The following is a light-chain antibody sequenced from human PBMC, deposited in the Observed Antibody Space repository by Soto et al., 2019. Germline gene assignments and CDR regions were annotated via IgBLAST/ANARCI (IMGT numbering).Light chain of an antibody. CDR1: QSISSN. CDR2: RTS. CDR3: QQYNNWPRAT. V-gene: IGKV3-15*01. Sequence: EIVMTQSAATLSVSPGERATLSCTAIQSISSNLAWYQQKPGQAPRLLMFRTSSRATGFPARFSGSGSGTEFNLTISSLQSEDFGVYYCQQYNNWPRATFGGGTKV. J-gene: IGKJ4*01.